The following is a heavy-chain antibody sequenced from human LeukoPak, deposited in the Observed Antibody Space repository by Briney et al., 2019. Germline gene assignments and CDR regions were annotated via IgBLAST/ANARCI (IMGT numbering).Heavy chain of an antibody. J-gene: IGHJ3*02. Sequence: GGSLRLSCAASGFTFDDYAMHWVRQAPGKGLEWVSGISWNSGSIGYADSVRGRFTISRDNAKNSLHLQMNSLRAEDTALYYCAKDKGSGSYYGFDIWGQGTVVTVSS. CDR3: AKDKGSGSYYGFDI. CDR2: ISWNSGSI. V-gene: IGHV3-9*01. D-gene: IGHD3-10*01. CDR1: GFTFDDYA.